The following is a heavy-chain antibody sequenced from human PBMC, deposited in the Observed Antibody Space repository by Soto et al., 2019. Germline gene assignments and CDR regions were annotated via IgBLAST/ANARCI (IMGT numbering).Heavy chain of an antibody. Sequence: QVQLVQSGAEVKKPGASVKVSCKASGYTFTSYGISWVRQAPGQGLEWMGWISAYNGNTNYAQKHQGRVTMTTHTPTSTAYRERRSLRSEDTAVYYCGGERIIMVGGVKTFDYWGRGTLVTVSS. CDR2: ISAYNGNT. CDR3: GGERIIMVGGVKTFDY. D-gene: IGHD3-10*01. J-gene: IGHJ4*02. CDR1: GYTFTSYG. V-gene: IGHV1-18*01.